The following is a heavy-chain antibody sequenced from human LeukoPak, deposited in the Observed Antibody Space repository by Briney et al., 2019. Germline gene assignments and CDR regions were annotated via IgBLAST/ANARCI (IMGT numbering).Heavy chain of an antibody. D-gene: IGHD5-24*01. CDR3: ARGGYTLFDY. CDR2: INHSGST. J-gene: IGHJ4*02. Sequence: ASETLSLTCAVYGGSFSGYYWSWIRQPPVKVLEWIGEINHSGSTNYNPSLKSRVTISVDTSKNQFSLKLSSVTAADTAVYYCARGGYTLFDYWGQGTLVTVSS. CDR1: GGSFSGYY. V-gene: IGHV4-34*01.